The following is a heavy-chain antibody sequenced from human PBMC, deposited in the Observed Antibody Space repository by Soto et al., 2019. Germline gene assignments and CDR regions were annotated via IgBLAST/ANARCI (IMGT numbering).Heavy chain of an antibody. Sequence: SVNVSCKASEYTFTGYYIHWVRQAPGQGLEWMGWINPNSGGTKYPQKFQGRVTMTRDTSIRTVYMSLTGLKSDATAVYFCARDIENGGGSEGFHYWRQGNLVTVS. CDR2: INPNSGGT. V-gene: IGHV1-2*02. J-gene: IGHJ4*02. CDR3: ARDIENGGGSEGFHY. CDR1: EYTFTGYY. D-gene: IGHD2-15*01.